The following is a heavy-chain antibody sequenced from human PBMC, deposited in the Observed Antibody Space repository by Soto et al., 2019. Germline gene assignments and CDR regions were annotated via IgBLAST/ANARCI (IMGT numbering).Heavy chain of an antibody. Sequence: GGSLRLSCAASGFTFSSYGIHWVRQAPGKGLEWVAVISYDGSNKYYADSVKGRFTISRDNSKNTLYLQMNSLRAEDTAVYYCAKDHNVWEPYGDYEGRGYYFDYWGQGTLVTVSS. J-gene: IGHJ4*02. CDR2: ISYDGSNK. V-gene: IGHV3-30*18. CDR3: AKDHNVWEPYGDYEGRGYYFDY. D-gene: IGHD4-17*01. CDR1: GFTFSSYG.